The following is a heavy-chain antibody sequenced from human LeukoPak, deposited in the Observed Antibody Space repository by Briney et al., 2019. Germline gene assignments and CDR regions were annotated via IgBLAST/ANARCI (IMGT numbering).Heavy chain of an antibody. Sequence: SVKVSFKASGGTFSSYAISWVRQAPGQGLEWMGGIIPIFGTANYAQTYQGRVTITADESTSTAYMELSSLRSEDTAVYYCARVIMSSGWKRPANYFDYWGQGTLVTVSS. D-gene: IGHD6-19*01. J-gene: IGHJ4*02. V-gene: IGHV1-69*13. CDR1: GGTFSSYA. CDR2: IIPIFGTA. CDR3: ARVIMSSGWKRPANYFDY.